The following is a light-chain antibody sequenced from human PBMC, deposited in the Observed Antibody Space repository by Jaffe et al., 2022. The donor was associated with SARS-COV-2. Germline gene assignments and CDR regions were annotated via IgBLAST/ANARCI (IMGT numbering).Light chain of an antibody. V-gene: IGKV3-20*01. CDR3: QQYGSSPQT. J-gene: IGKJ1*01. Sequence: EIVLTQSPGTLSLSPGERATLSCRASQSVSSSYLAWYQQKPGQAPRLLIYGASSRATGIPDRFSGGGSGTDFTLTIRRLEPEDFAVYFCQQYGSSPQTFGQGTKVEIK. CDR1: QSVSSSY. CDR2: GAS.